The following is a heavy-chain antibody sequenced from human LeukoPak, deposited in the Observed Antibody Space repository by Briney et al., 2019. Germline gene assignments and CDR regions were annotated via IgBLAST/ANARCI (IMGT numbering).Heavy chain of an antibody. CDR3: AKELPGPLDIVATPGMDV. D-gene: IGHD5-12*01. J-gene: IGHJ6*02. CDR1: GFTFSSYG. Sequence: GGSLRLSCAASGFTFSSYGMHWVRQAPGKGLGWVAVISYDGSNKYYADSVKGRFTISRDNSKNTLYLQMNSLRAEDTAVYYCAKELPGPLDIVATPGMDVWGQGTTVTVSS. V-gene: IGHV3-30*18. CDR2: ISYDGSNK.